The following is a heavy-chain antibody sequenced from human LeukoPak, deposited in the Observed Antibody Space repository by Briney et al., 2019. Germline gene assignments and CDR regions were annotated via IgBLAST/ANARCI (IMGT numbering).Heavy chain of an antibody. CDR1: GGTFSSYA. J-gene: IGHJ4*02. V-gene: IGHV1-69*13. CDR2: IIPIFGTA. CDR3: AIQSTGDRGYYFDY. Sequence: SVKVSCKASGGTFSSYAISWVRQAPGQGLEWMGGIIPIFGTANYAQKFQGRVTITADESTSTAYMELSSLRPEDTAVYYCAIQSTGDRGYYFDYWGQGTLVTVSS. D-gene: IGHD7-27*01.